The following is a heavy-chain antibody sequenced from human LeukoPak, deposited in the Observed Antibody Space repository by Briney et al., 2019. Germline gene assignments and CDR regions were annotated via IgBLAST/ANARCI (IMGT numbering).Heavy chain of an antibody. CDR3: VGEEYGTGSYYKSSV. V-gene: IGHV4-39*01. J-gene: IGHJ1*01. CDR2: MIYCGYKTGAT. Sequence: TAETLSLTCTVSDGSISSDSFYWGRIRQPPGKGLEWNGSMIYCGYKTGATYYNPSLESRVTISVDTSKNMCSLKLTSVTAADTAVYYCVGEEYGTGSYYKSSVWGQGALVTVSS. CDR1: DGSISSDSFY. D-gene: IGHD3-10*01.